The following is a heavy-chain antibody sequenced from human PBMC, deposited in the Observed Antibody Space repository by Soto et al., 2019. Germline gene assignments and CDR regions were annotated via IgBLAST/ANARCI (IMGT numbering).Heavy chain of an antibody. J-gene: IGHJ4*02. V-gene: IGHV1-69*01. CDR2: IIPIFGTA. Sequence: QVQLVQSGAEVKKPGSSVKVSCKASGGTFSSYAISWVRQAPGQGLEWMGGIIPIFGTANYAQKFQGRVTITADESTSTAYMELSSLRSEDTAVYYCARLSVGSSGYYHHYPPYYFDYWGQGTLVTVSS. D-gene: IGHD3-22*01. CDR1: GGTFSSYA. CDR3: ARLSVGSSGYYHHYPPYYFDY.